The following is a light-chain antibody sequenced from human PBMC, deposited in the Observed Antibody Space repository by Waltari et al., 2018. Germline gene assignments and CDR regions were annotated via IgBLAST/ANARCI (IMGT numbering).Light chain of an antibody. CDR3: QQYNNWPPLT. Sequence: EIVMTQSPDTLSVSPGERATRSCRASQSVSGHLHWYQQTPGRAPRLLIYGASTRATGIPARFSGSGSGTEFTLTISSLQSEDFAVYYCQQYNNWPPLTFGGGTKVEIK. J-gene: IGKJ4*01. CDR1: QSVSGH. V-gene: IGKV3-15*01. CDR2: GAS.